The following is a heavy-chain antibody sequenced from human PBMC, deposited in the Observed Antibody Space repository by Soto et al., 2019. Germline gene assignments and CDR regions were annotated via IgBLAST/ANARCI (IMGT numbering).Heavy chain of an antibody. V-gene: IGHV3-30*18. CDR1: ALNLSTYG. J-gene: IGHJ5*02. D-gene: IGHD6-13*01. Sequence: QVHLVESGGGVVQPGRSLRLSCAGSALNLSTYGIYWVRQAPGKGLESVAAISYDGSNKYYGDSVRGRFTVSRDNSKNRIYLQMNGLRADDTALYFCAKASSWLAPRLDLWGQGTLVIVSS. CDR2: ISYDGSNK. CDR3: AKASSWLAPRLDL.